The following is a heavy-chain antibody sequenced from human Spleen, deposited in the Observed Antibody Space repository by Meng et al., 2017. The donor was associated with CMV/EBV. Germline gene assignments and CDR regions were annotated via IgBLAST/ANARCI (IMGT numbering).Heavy chain of an antibody. J-gene: IGHJ4*02. D-gene: IGHD3-16*01. CDR2: IQVIGHT. CDR3: AGSRPGGGACDY. Sequence: QAQKQESDPGLLKPADPLSRTCIVSSASIKNYNWNWVRQPAGQGLEWIGLIQVIGHTVYNPSLKSRVTVSLDASKSQFSLTLNSVTAADTATYYCAGSRPGGGACDYWGQGILVTVSS. V-gene: IGHV4-4*07. CDR1: SASIKNYN.